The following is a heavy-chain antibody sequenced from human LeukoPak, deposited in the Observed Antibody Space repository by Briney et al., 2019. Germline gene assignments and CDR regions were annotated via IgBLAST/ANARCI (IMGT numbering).Heavy chain of an antibody. CDR3: ARACSFGSCHAGDY. Sequence: GGSLRLSCAASGFTFSTYWMHWVRLAPGKGLVWVSRINSDGSSTSYADSVKGRFTISRDNAKNTLYLQMNSLRAEDTAVYYCARACSFGSCHAGDYWGQGILVTVSS. V-gene: IGHV3-74*01. CDR2: INSDGSST. D-gene: IGHD2-15*01. CDR1: GFTFSTYW. J-gene: IGHJ4*02.